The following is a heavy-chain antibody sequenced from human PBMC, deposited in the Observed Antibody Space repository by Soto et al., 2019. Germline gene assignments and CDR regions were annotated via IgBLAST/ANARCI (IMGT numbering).Heavy chain of an antibody. CDR2: ISYSADKT. CDR3: ARRARLAASHWCAFEV. J-gene: IGHJ3*01. CDR1: GFTFNTYV. D-gene: IGHD6-13*01. Sequence: EVQLLESGGGLVQPGGSLRLSCAASGFTFNTYVMNWVRQAPGKGLEWVSTISYSADKTHYADSVKGRFTISIDNSRDTLFLQMNSLSADDAAVYYCARRARLAASHWCAFEVWGQGTMVTVSS. V-gene: IGHV3-23*01.